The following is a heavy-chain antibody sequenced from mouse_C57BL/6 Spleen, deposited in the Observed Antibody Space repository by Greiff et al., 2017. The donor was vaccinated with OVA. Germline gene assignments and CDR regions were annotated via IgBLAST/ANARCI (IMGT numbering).Heavy chain of an antibody. CDR2: ISYDGSN. Sequence: EVKLVESGPGLVKPSQSLSLTCSVTGYSITSGYYWNWIRQFPGNKLEWMGYISYDGSNNYNPSLKNRISITRDTSKNQFFLKLNSVTTEDTATYYCARVDDYDRYFDVWGAGTTVTVSS. V-gene: IGHV3-6*01. CDR3: ARVDDYDRYFDV. D-gene: IGHD2-4*01. J-gene: IGHJ1*01. CDR1: GYSITSGYY.